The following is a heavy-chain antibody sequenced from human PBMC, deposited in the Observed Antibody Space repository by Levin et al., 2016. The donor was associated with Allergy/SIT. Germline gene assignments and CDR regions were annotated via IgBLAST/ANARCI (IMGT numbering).Heavy chain of an antibody. V-gene: IGHV3-23*01. D-gene: IGHD6-19*01. CDR3: AKDLFAVTGLGPAFDY. J-gene: IGHJ4*02. CDR1: GFTFSSYA. CDR2: ISADGGRT. Sequence: GESLKISCAASGFTFSSYAMNWVRQAPGKGLEWVSSISADGGRTYYADSVKGRFTISRDNSKNTLYLQMDNLRAEDTAIYYCAKDLFAVTGLGPAFDYWGQGTLVTVSS.